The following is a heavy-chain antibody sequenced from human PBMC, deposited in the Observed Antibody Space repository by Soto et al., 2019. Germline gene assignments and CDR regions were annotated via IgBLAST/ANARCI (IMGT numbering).Heavy chain of an antibody. J-gene: IGHJ4*02. CDR3: ASAVAVAADFDY. CDR2: INAGNGKT. Sequence: QVQLVQSGAEEKKPGASVKVSCKASGYTFTGYAMHWLRQAPGQRLECMGWINAGNGKTKYSQKFQGRVTITRDTSASTAYMELSSLRSEDTAVYYCASAVAVAADFDYWGQGTLVTVSS. D-gene: IGHD6-19*01. V-gene: IGHV1-3*05. CDR1: GYTFTGYA.